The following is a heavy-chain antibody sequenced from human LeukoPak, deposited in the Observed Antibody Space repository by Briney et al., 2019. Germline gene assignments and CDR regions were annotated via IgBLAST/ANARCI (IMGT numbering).Heavy chain of an antibody. V-gene: IGHV3-23*01. CDR3: AKDRTVGASYWYFDL. CDR2: IGSSGSGGNT. J-gene: IGHJ2*01. Sequence: GGSLRLSCAASGFTFSSYTMSWVRQAPGKGLEWVSGIGSSGSGGNTYYADSVKGRFTISRDSSRNTLFLHMNTLRAEDTAIYYCAKDRTVGASYWYFDLWGRGTLVTVSS. CDR1: GFTFSSYT. D-gene: IGHD1-26*01.